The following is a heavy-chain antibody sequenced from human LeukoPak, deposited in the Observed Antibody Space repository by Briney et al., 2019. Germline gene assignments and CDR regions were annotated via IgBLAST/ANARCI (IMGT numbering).Heavy chain of an antibody. D-gene: IGHD6-19*01. CDR1: GFTFSSYW. J-gene: IGHJ5*02. Sequence: PGGSLRLSCAASGFTFSSYWMHWVRQAPGKGLVWVSRINSDGSSTSYADSVKGRFTISRDNAKNTLYLQMNSLRAEDTAVYYWARGRGWLAVAGNWFDPWGQGTLVTVSS. CDR3: ARGRGWLAVAGNWFDP. CDR2: INSDGSST. V-gene: IGHV3-74*01.